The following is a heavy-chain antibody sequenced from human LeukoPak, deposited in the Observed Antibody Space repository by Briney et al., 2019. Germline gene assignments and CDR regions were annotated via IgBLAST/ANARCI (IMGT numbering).Heavy chain of an antibody. CDR1: GGTFSSYA. V-gene: IGHV1-69*06. CDR3: ARSPGATYYDFWSGFKWFDP. Sequence: GASVKVSCKASGGTFSSYAISWVRQAPGQGLEWMGGIIPIFGTANYAQKFQGRVTITADKSTSTAYMELSSLRSEDTAVYYCARSPGATYYDFWSGFKWFDPWGQGTLVTVSS. D-gene: IGHD3-3*01. CDR2: IIPIFGTA. J-gene: IGHJ5*02.